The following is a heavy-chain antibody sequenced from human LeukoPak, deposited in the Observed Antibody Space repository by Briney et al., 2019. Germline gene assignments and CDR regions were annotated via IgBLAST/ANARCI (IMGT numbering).Heavy chain of an antibody. V-gene: IGHV1-2*02. Sequence: ASVKVSCKASGYTFTGYYMHWVRQAPGQGLEWMGWINPNSGGTNYAQKFQGRVTLTRDTSISTAYMELSSLRSEDTAIYYCARVRDGYNDAYDIWGQGTVVTVPS. CDR2: INPNSGGT. J-gene: IGHJ3*02. CDR1: GYTFTGYY. CDR3: ARVRDGYNDAYDI. D-gene: IGHD5-24*01.